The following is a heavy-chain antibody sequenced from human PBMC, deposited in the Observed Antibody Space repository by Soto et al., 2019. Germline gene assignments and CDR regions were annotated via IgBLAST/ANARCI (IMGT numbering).Heavy chain of an antibody. Sequence: ASVKVSCKASGGTFSSDAISWVRQAPGQGLEWMGGIIPIFGTANYAQKFQGRVTITADTSTSTAYMELTSLRSDDTAVYYCAGDKYFDGSGSYSDYGMDVWGQGTMVTVSS. D-gene: IGHD3-10*01. V-gene: IGHV1-69*06. CDR2: IIPIFGTA. CDR1: GGTFSSDA. J-gene: IGHJ6*02. CDR3: AGDKYFDGSGSYSDYGMDV.